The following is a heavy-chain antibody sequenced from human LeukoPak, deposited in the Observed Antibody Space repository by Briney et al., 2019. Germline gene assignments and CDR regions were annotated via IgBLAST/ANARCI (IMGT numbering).Heavy chain of an antibody. J-gene: IGHJ6*03. CDR3: ARGVLQDRYYMDV. CDR1: GGSISSYY. D-gene: IGHD2-15*01. CDR2: VYYTGST. Sequence: PSETLSLTCTVSGGSISSYYWSWVRQPPGKGLEWIGFVYYTGSTNYSPSLKSRVTISVDTSKNQFSLKLRSVTAADTAVYYCARGVLQDRYYMDVWGKGTTVTVSS. V-gene: IGHV4-59*01.